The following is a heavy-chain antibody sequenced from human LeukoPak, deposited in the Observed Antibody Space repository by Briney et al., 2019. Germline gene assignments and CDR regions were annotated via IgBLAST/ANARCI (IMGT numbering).Heavy chain of an antibody. J-gene: IGHJ4*02. CDR3: ARGSWGEIAGRKSFEF. Sequence: ASVTVSCKASAYTFTRYDINWVRQAPGQGLEWMGWMNPNSGNTGYAQKFQGRVTMTRVTSISTAYMELNNLTSEDTAVYYCARGSWGEIAGRKSFEFWGQGSLVTVSS. V-gene: IGHV1-8*01. D-gene: IGHD6-6*01. CDR1: AYTFTRYD. CDR2: MNPNSGNT.